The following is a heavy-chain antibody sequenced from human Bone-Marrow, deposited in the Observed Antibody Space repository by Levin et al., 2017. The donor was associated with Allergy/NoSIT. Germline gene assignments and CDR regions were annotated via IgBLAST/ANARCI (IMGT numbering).Heavy chain of an antibody. CDR3: AQRKVGTFDY. D-gene: IGHD2/OR15-2a*01. CDR1: GFSLTTDGVG. J-gene: IGHJ4*02. CDR2: IYWNDDI. Sequence: SGPTLVKPTQTLTLTCTFSGFSLTTDGVGVGWIRQTPGKALEWLALIYWNDDIHYSASLKSRLTITKDTPRNQVFLTISNMDPLDTATYYCAQRKVGTFDYWGQGTLVTVSS. V-gene: IGHV2-5*01.